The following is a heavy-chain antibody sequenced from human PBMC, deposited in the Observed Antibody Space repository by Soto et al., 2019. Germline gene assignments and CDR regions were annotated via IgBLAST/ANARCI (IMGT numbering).Heavy chain of an antibody. V-gene: IGHV4-4*02. Sequence: PSETLSLTCAVSGGSISSSNWWSWVRQPPGKGLEWIGEIYHSGSTNYNPSLKSRVTISVDKSKNQFSLKLSSVTAADTAVYYCARYGGGSYFIHYYYYGMDVWGQGTTVTVSS. D-gene: IGHD1-26*01. J-gene: IGHJ6*02. CDR2: IYHSGST. CDR3: ARYGGGSYFIHYYYYGMDV. CDR1: GGSISSSNW.